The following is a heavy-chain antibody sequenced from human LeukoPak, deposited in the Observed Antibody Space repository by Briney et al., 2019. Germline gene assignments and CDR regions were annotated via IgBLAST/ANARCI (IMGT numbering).Heavy chain of an antibody. J-gene: IGHJ6*04. Sequence: SETLSLTCTVSGGSISSYYWSWIRQPPGKGLEWIGYIYYSGSINYNPSLKSRVTISVDTSKNQFSLKLSSVTAADTAVYYCARNYGSGSYFSYYGMGVWGKGTTVTVSS. CDR2: IYYSGSI. V-gene: IGHV4-59*01. D-gene: IGHD3-10*01. CDR3: ARNYGSGSYFSYYGMGV. CDR1: GGSISSYY.